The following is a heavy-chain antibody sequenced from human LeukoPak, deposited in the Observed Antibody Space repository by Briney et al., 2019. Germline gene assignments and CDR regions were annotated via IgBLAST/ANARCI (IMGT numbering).Heavy chain of an antibody. V-gene: IGHV3-48*01. CDR1: GFTLSIYN. CDR3: ARDGYCSGGSCHPFDY. D-gene: IGHD2-15*01. J-gene: IGHJ4*02. Sequence: GGSLRLSCAASGFTLSIYNMNWARQAPGKGLEWVSYISSSSSTIYYADSVEGRFTISRDNAKNSLYLQMNSLRAEDTAVYYCARDGYCSGGSCHPFDYWGQGTLVTVSS. CDR2: ISSSSSTI.